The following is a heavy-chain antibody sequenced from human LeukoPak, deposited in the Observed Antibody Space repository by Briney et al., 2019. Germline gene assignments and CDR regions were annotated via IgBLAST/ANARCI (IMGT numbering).Heavy chain of an antibody. V-gene: IGHV4-34*01. CDR3: ASGETTGIFDY. D-gene: IGHD4-17*01. Sequence: PSETLSLTRAVYGGSFSGYYWSWIRQPPGKGLEWIGEINHSGSTNYNPSLKSRVTISVDTSKNQFSLKLSSVTAADTAVYYCASGETTGIFDYWGQGTLVTVSS. CDR2: INHSGST. CDR1: GGSFSGYY. J-gene: IGHJ4*02.